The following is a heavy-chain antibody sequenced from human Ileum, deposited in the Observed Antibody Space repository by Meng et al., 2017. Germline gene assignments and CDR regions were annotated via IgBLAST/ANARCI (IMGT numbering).Heavy chain of an antibody. J-gene: IGHJ4*02. CDR1: VGSFMGYY. CDR2: INQSGST. D-gene: IGHD2-8*01. CDR3: ARVSSMIMVYGGSYFDY. V-gene: IGHV4-34*02. Sequence: QVQRWGAALLKPLATLSLTCSVYVGSFMGYYWSRIRQPPGKGLEWIGEINQSGSTNYNPSLKSRVTISVDTSKNQFSLKLSSVTAADTAVYYCARVSSMIMVYGGSYFDYWGQGTLVTVSS.